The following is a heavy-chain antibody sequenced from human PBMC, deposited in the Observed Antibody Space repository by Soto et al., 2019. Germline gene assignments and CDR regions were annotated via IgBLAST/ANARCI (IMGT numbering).Heavy chain of an antibody. CDR2: IYYSGST. CDR3: ARVRMNWFDP. CDR1: GGSISSGGYY. Sequence: SETLSLTCPVSGGSISSGGYYWSWIRQHPGKGLEWIGYIYYSGSTYYNPSLKSRVTISVDTSKNQFSLKLSSVTAADTAVYYCARVRMNWFDPWGQGTLVTVSS. V-gene: IGHV4-31*03. J-gene: IGHJ5*02.